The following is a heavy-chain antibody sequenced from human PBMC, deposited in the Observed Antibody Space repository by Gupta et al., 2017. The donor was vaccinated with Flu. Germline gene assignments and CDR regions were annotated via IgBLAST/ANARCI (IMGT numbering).Heavy chain of an antibody. CDR1: GSTFRHYW. Sequence: EVQLVESGGGLIQPGGSLRLSCAASGSTFRHYWMHWVRQAPGKELVWVSRINEDGSLTSYADSVKGRFSISRDNAKNTLYLQMNDLRAEDTAVYYCATECRSTLCYTLDYWGQGTLVTVSS. CDR2: INEDGSLT. J-gene: IGHJ4*02. CDR3: ATECRSTLCYTLDY. D-gene: IGHD2-8*01. V-gene: IGHV3-74*01.